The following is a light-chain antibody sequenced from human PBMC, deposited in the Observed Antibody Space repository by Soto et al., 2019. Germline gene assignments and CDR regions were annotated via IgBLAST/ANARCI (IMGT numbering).Light chain of an antibody. Sequence: QCVLTQPPSVSEAPRQRVTISCSGRSSNIGNNAVNWYQQLPGKAPKLLIYYDDLLPSGVSDRFSDSKSGTSASLAISGLQSEDEADYYCAAWDDSLNGYVFGTGTKVTVL. J-gene: IGLJ1*01. CDR1: SSNIGNNA. CDR2: YDD. CDR3: AAWDDSLNGYV. V-gene: IGLV1-36*01.